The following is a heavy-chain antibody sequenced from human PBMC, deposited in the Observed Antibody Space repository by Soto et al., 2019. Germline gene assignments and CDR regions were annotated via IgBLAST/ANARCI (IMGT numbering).Heavy chain of an antibody. J-gene: IGHJ3*02. CDR1: GGTFSTYT. Sequence: QVQLVQSGAEVKKPGSSVKVSCKASGGTFSTYTIIWVRQAPGQGLEWMGRILPMLDITNSAQRFQGRVTVTADKSASTAYRELSSLGSEDTAVYYCTLGSWSAETFDIWGRGTMVTVSS. CDR2: ILPMLDIT. D-gene: IGHD6-13*01. V-gene: IGHV1-69*02. CDR3: TLGSWSAETFDI.